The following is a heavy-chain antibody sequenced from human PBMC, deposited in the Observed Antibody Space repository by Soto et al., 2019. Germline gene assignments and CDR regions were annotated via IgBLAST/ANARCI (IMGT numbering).Heavy chain of an antibody. CDR1: GFTFSSYA. CDR3: ASDIVALGGMDV. J-gene: IGHJ6*02. D-gene: IGHD2-15*01. V-gene: IGHV3-30-3*01. Sequence: QVQLVESGGGVVQPGRSLRLSCAASGFTFSSYAMHWVRQAPGKGLEWVAVISYDGSNKYYADSVKGRFTISRDNSKNTLYLQMNSLRAEDTAVYYCASDIVALGGMDVWGQGTTVTVSS. CDR2: ISYDGSNK.